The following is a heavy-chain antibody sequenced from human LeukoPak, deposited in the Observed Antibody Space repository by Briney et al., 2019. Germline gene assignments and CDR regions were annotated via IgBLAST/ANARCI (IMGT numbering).Heavy chain of an antibody. CDR1: SGSISSSTYY. D-gene: IGHD1-26*01. J-gene: IGHJ6*03. V-gene: IGHV4-39*07. CDR3: ARTGGSFYFYYYMDV. Sequence: SETLSLTCTVSSGSISSSTYYWGWIRQPPGKGREWMGTIYYTGSTYYNPSLKSRVTISVDTSKNQFSLKLSSVTAADTAVYYCARTGGSFYFYYYMDVWGKGTTVTVSS. CDR2: IYYTGST.